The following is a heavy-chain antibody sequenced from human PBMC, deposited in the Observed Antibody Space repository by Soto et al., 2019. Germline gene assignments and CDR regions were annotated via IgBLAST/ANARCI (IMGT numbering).Heavy chain of an antibody. CDR1: GGSISSGGYY. CDR3: ASKPSGSYWAGYFDY. CDR2: IYYSGST. D-gene: IGHD1-26*01. J-gene: IGHJ4*02. V-gene: IGHV4-31*03. Sequence: PSEILSLTCTVSGGSISSGGYYWSWIRQHPGKGLEWIGYIYYSGSTYYNPSLKSRVTISVDTSKNQFSLKLSSVTAADTAVYYCASKPSGSYWAGYFDYWGQGTLVTVSS.